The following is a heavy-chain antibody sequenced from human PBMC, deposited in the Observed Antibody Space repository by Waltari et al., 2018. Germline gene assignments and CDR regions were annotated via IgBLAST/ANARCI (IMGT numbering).Heavy chain of an antibody. CDR2: ISNDETTT. CDR1: ESAFSNSW. Sequence: EVQLVESGGGLVQPGGSLRLSCAASESAFSNSWMHRVRQAPGQGLGWVSRISNDETTTIYADSVKGRFTISRDNAKNTLYLQMNSLRDDDTAVYYCATGAMSAYEIWGQGTMVTVSS. J-gene: IGHJ3*02. CDR3: ATGAMSAYEI. D-gene: IGHD1-26*01. V-gene: IGHV3-74*01.